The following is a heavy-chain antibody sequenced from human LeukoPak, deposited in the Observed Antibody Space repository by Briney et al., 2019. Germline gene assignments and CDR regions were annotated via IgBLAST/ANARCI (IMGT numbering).Heavy chain of an antibody. D-gene: IGHD5-18*01. CDR2: INPNSGGT. J-gene: IGHJ6*03. CDR1: GYTFTGYY. CDR3: ARDGGYSYGYLYYYYYMDV. Sequence: GASVKVSCKASGYTFTGYYMHWVRQAPGQGLEWMGWINPNSGGTNYAQKFQGRVTMTRDTSISTAYMELSRLRSDDTAVYYCARDGGYSYGYLYYYYYMDVWGKGTTVTVSS. V-gene: IGHV1-2*02.